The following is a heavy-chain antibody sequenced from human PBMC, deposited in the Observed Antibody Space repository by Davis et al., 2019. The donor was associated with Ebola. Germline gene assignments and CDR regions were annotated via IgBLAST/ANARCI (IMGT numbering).Heavy chain of an antibody. CDR2: VSGSSSYI. D-gene: IGHD2-15*01. V-gene: IGHV3-21*01. CDR1: GWSRSSYT. J-gene: IGHJ6*04. CDR3: ARPLYVGYCSGVTCYPGYYGMDV. Sequence: GESLKISCAASGWSRSSYTVNWVRQAPGKGLEWVSSVSGSSSYIYYADSVKGRFTVSRDNAKNSLYLQMNSLRAEDTAVYYCARPLYVGYCSGVTCYPGYYGMDVWGIGTTVTFSS.